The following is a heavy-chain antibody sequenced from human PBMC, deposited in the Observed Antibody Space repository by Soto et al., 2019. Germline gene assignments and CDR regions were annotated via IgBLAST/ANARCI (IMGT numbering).Heavy chain of an antibody. J-gene: IGHJ5*02. V-gene: IGHV4-34*01. CDR1: GGSISGYY. CDR3: ARAKRSYCSSTSCSTNFDP. CDR2: INHSGST. Sequence: SETLSLTCAVYGGSISGYYWSWIRQPPGEGLEWIGEINHSGSTNYNPSLKSRVTISVDTSKNQFSLKLSSVTAADTAVYYCARAKRSYCSSTSCSTNFDPWGQGTLVTVSS. D-gene: IGHD2-2*01.